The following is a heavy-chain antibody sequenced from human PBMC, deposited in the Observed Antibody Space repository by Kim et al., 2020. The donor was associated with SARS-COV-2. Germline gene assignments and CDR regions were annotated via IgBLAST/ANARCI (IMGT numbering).Heavy chain of an antibody. V-gene: IGHV1-18*01. CDR3: ARESRYCSGGSCYSPHNWFDP. CDR2: ISAYNGNT. J-gene: IGHJ5*02. D-gene: IGHD2-15*01. Sequence: ASVKVSCKASGYTFTSYGISWVRQAPGQGLEWMGWISAYNGNTNYAQKLQGRVTMTTDTSTSTAYMELRSLRSDDTAVYYCARESRYCSGGSCYSPHNWFDPWGQGTLVTVSS. CDR1: GYTFTSYG.